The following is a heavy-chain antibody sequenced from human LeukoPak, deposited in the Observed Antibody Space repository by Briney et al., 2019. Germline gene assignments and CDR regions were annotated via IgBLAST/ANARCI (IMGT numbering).Heavy chain of an antibody. J-gene: IGHJ3*02. V-gene: IGHV1-46*02. Sequence: ASVKVSCKASGYTFNSSYMHWVRQAPGQGLEWMGIINPSDDSTRYAQEFQGRVTMTKDTSTNTVYMHLSSLSSDDTAVYYCAREVWVSMTGIWDIWGQGTMVTVSS. CDR3: AREVWVSMTGIWDI. CDR1: GYTFNSSY. D-gene: IGHD1-14*01. CDR2: INPSDDST.